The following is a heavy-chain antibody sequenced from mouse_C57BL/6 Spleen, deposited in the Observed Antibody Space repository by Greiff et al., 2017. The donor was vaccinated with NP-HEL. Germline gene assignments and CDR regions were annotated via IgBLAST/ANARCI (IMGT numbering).Heavy chain of an antibody. CDR2: ISSGGSYT. J-gene: IGHJ2*01. CDR3: ASHSNYYFDY. V-gene: IGHV5-6*01. Sequence: EVKVVESGGDLVKPGGSLKLSCAASGFTFSSYGMSWVRQTPDKRLEWVATISSGGSYTYYPDSVKGRFTISRDNAKNTLYLQMSSLKSEDTAMYYCASHSNYYFDYWGQGTTLTVSS. D-gene: IGHD2-5*01. CDR1: GFTFSSYG.